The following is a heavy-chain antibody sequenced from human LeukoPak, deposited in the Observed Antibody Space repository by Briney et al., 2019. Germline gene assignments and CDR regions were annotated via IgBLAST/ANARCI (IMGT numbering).Heavy chain of an antibody. J-gene: IGHJ6*04. CDR2: IIPIFGTA. CDR3: ARGVGLFCGGDCPLGV. V-gene: IGHV1-69*13. CDR1: GGTFSSYA. D-gene: IGHD2-21*02. Sequence: GASVKVSCKASGGTFSSYAISWVRQAPGQGLEWMGGIIPIFGTANYAQKFQGRVTITADESTSTAYMELSSLRSEDTAVYYCARGVGLFCGGDCPLGVWGKGTTVTVSS.